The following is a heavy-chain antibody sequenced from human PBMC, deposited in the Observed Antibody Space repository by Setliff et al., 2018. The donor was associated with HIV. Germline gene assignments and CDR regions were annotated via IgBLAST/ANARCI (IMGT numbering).Heavy chain of an antibody. J-gene: IGHJ4*02. CDR3: ARWRGYYDFWSVNLYGASYFDY. D-gene: IGHD3-3*01. CDR1: GYTFTSNA. V-gene: IGHV1-3*01. CDR2: INAGNGNT. Sequence: GASVKVSCKASGYTFTSNALHWVRQAPGHRLEWMGWINAGNGNTNYAQKFQGRVTITRDTSASTAYMELSSPRSEDTAVYYCARWRGYYDFWSVNLYGASYFDYWGQGTLVTVSS.